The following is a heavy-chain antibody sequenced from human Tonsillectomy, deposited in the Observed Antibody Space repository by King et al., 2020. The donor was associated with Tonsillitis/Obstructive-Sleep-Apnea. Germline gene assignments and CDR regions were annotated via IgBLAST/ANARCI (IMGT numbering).Heavy chain of an antibody. V-gene: IGHV3-30*01. CDR1: GFTFSSYA. CDR3: ARDNCSSTSCPSPGAFDI. CDR2: ISYDGSNK. D-gene: IGHD2-2*01. Sequence: QLVQSGGGVVQPGRSLRLSCAASGFTFSSYAMHWVRQAPGKGLEWVAVISYDGSNKYYADSVKGRFTTSRDNSKNTLYLQMNSLRAEDTAVYYCARDNCSSTSCPSPGAFDIWGQGTMVTVSS. J-gene: IGHJ3*02.